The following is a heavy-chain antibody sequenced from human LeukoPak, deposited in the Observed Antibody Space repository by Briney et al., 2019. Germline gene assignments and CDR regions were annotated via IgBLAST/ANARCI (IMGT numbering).Heavy chain of an antibody. V-gene: IGHV4-39*01. Sequence: SETLSLTCTVSGGSISGSSYFWGWIRQPRGKGLEWIGSVYYGGSTYYNPSLKSRVTISVDTSKNQFSLKLRSVTAADTALYYCARHRVLGIAAAPYYFDSWGQGTLVTVSS. CDR3: ARHRVLGIAAAPYYFDS. CDR2: VYYGGST. CDR1: GGSISGSSYF. J-gene: IGHJ4*02. D-gene: IGHD6-13*01.